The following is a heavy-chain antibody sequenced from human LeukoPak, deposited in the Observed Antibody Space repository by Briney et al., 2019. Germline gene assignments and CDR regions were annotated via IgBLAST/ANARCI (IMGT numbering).Heavy chain of an antibody. CDR1: VGFISNY. D-gene: IGHD6-19*01. CDR2: IYYTGAT. CDR3: ARYGGSGWVIDN. J-gene: IGHJ4*02. V-gene: IGHV4-59*08. Sequence: SETLSLTCTVSVGFISNYRTWIRRPPGTREGASGDIYYTGATSYNPSLKSRVIISVDTSKKQFSLKLTSVTAADTDVYYCARYGGSGWVIDNWGQGTLVTVSS.